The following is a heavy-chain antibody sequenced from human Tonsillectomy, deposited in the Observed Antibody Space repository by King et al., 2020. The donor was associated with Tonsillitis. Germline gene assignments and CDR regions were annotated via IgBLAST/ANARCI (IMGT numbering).Heavy chain of an antibody. J-gene: IGHJ4*02. CDR1: CFPPSTSGVG. Sequence: ITLKESGPTLVKPTQTLTLTSTFSCFPPSTSGVGVGWSRQPPGKALGWLAPLYLDDDNRYSPYLKSRLTITKDTANNQAVLTMTNMDPVDTATYYCAHGTVTTTPADSWGQGTLVTVSS. D-gene: IGHD4-17*01. V-gene: IGHV2-5*02. CDR3: AHGTVTTTPADS. CDR2: LYLDDDN.